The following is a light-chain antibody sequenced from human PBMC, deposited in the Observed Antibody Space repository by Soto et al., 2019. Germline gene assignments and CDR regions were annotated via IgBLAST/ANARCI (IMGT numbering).Light chain of an antibody. CDR1: QSVSRY. V-gene: IGKV3-11*01. J-gene: IGKJ4*01. Sequence: EIVLTQSPATLSLSPGERPTLSCRASQSVSRYLAWYQQKPGQAPRLLIYDASYRATGIPARFSGSGSGTDFTLTISNLQPEDSATYYCQQSLSSPRTFGGGTRVDIQ. CDR2: DAS. CDR3: QQSLSSPRT.